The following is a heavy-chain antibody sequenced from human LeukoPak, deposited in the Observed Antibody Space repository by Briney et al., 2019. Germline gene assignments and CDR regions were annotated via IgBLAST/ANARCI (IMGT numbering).Heavy chain of an antibody. J-gene: IGHJ6*03. D-gene: IGHD2-15*01. CDR1: GGTFSSYA. Sequence: ASVKVSCKASGGTFSSYAISWVRQAPGQGLEWMGGIIPIFGTANYAQKFQGRVTITTDESTSTAYMELSSLRSEDTAVYYCARDARARGYDGYDYMDVWGKGTTVTVSS. CDR3: ARDARARGYDGYDYMDV. V-gene: IGHV1-69*05. CDR2: IIPIFGTA.